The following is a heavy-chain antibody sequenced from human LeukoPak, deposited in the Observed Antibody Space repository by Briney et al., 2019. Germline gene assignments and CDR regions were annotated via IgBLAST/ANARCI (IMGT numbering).Heavy chain of an antibody. J-gene: IGHJ4*02. D-gene: IGHD2-15*01. Sequence: PSETLSLTCAVYGGSFSGYYWSWIRQPPGKGLEWIGEINHSGSTNYNPSLKSRVTISVDTSKNQFSLKLSSVTAADTAVYYCARGTDCSGASCYSIWERGVATHDYWGQGTLVTVSS. CDR1: GGSFSGYY. CDR3: ARGTDCSGASCYSIWERGVATHDY. CDR2: INHSGST. V-gene: IGHV4-34*01.